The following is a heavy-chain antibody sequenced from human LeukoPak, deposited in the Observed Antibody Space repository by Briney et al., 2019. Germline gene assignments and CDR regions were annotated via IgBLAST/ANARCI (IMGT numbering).Heavy chain of an antibody. V-gene: IGHV4-4*09. CDR3: ARRVVPGSFDY. CDR2: IYTSGST. Sequence: SETLSLTCTVSGGFISSHYWSWIRQPPGKGLEWIGYIYTSGSTNYNPSLKSRVTISVDTSKNQFSLKLSSVTAADTAVYYCARRVVPGSFDYWGQGTLVTVSS. D-gene: IGHD2-2*01. J-gene: IGHJ4*02. CDR1: GGFISSHY.